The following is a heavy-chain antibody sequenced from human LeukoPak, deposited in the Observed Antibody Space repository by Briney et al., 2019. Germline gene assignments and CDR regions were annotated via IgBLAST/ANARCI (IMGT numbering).Heavy chain of an antibody. D-gene: IGHD3-16*01. V-gene: IGHV3-23*01. CDR2: ISGSGGST. Sequence: GGSLRLSCAASGFTFSSYALSWVRQAPGKGLEWVSAISGSGGSTYYADSVKGRFTISRDNSKNTLYLQMNSLRAEDTAIYYCARDLGARGYWGQGTLVTVSS. CDR3: ARDLGARGY. J-gene: IGHJ4*02. CDR1: GFTFSSYA.